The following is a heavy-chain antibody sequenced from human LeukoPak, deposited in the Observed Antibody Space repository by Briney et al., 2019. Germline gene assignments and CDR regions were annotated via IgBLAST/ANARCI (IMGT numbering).Heavy chain of an antibody. Sequence: PGGSLRLSCAASGFTFSNYDMNWVRQAPGKGLEWVSYISSSSSTIYYADSVKGRFTISRDNVKNSLYLQMNSLRAEDTAVYYCARDRIAVAGIFDYWGQGTLVTVSS. CDR3: ARDRIAVAGIFDY. V-gene: IGHV3-48*01. CDR1: GFTFSNYD. D-gene: IGHD6-19*01. CDR2: ISSSSSTI. J-gene: IGHJ4*02.